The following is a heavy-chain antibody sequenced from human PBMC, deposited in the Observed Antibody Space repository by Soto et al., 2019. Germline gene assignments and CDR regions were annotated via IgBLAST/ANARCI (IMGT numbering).Heavy chain of an antibody. CDR2: ISSSSSSI. V-gene: IGHV3-21*01. J-gene: IGHJ4*02. D-gene: IGHD3-10*01. CDR1: GFTFSTYT. CDR3: ARGGLVPDS. Sequence: EVQLVESGGGLVKPGGSLRLSCAASGFTFSTYTMNWVRQAPGKGLEWVSSISSSSSSIYYADSLKGRFTISRDNARNSLYLQMNSLRAEDTAVYYCARGGLVPDSWGQGTLVTVSS.